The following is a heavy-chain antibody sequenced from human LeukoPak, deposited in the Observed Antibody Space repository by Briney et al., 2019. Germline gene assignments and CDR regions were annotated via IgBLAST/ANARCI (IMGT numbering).Heavy chain of an antibody. CDR1: GASVSNNY. J-gene: IGHJ6*02. D-gene: IGHD2-15*01. Sequence: PSETLSLTCSVSGASVSNNYWTWIRQPAGKGLEWIGRIHASGSTNYSPSLKSRVTISLDTSKNQFSLKLTSVTAADTAVYYCARHDPVGYYQHGMDVWGQGTTVTVSS. V-gene: IGHV4-4*07. CDR3: ARHDPVGYYQHGMDV. CDR2: IHASGST.